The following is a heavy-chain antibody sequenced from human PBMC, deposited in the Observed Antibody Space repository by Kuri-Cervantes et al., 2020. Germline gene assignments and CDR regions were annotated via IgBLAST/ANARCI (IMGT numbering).Heavy chain of an antibody. Sequence: SETLSLTCTVSGGSISSSSYYWSWIRQPPGKGLEWIGEINHSGSTNYNPSLKSRVTISVDTSKNQFSLKLSTVTAADTAVYYCARGGSGWYYFDYWGQGTLVTVSS. CDR3: ARGGSGWYYFDY. J-gene: IGHJ4*02. V-gene: IGHV4-39*07. D-gene: IGHD6-19*01. CDR2: INHSGST. CDR1: GGSISSSSYY.